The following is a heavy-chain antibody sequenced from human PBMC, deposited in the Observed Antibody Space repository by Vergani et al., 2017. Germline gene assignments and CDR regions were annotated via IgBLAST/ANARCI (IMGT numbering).Heavy chain of an antibody. D-gene: IGHD1-7*01. CDR2: IYYSGST. V-gene: IGHV4-39*01. Sequence: QLQLQESGPGLVKPSETLSLTCTVSGGSISSSSYYWGWIRQPPGKGLEWIGSIYYSGSTYSNPSLKSRVTISVDTSKTQFSLKLRSVTAADTAVHYCARQIVTENYLYYYYMDVWGKGTTVTVSS. CDR3: ARQIVTENYLYYYYMDV. J-gene: IGHJ6*03. CDR1: GGSISSSSYY.